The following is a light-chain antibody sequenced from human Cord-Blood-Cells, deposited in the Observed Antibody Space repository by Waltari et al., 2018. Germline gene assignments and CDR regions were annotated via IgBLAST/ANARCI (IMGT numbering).Light chain of an antibody. J-gene: IGLJ6*01. CDR1: RNIVGNQG. CDR2: RNN. V-gene: IGLV10-54*02. CDR3: SALDSSLSAHNV. Sequence: QSGLTQPPPVPKRLRQTATLTSTGNRNIVGNQGPAWLQQHQGHPPKLLSYRNNNRPSGISERFSASRSGNTASLTITGLQPEDEADYYCSALDSSLSAHNVFGSGTKVTVL.